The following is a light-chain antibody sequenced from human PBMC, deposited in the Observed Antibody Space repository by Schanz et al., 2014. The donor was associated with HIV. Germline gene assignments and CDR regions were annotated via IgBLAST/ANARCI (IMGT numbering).Light chain of an antibody. Sequence: DIQMTQSPSSLSASVGDRVTITCRASQSISSYLNWYQQKPGKAPKLLIYAASSLQSGVPSRFSGSGSGTEFTLTISGLQPDDFATYYCQQCDTYPYTFGQGTKLEIK. CDR1: QSISSY. CDR3: QQCDTYPYT. CDR2: AAS. V-gene: IGKV1-39*01. J-gene: IGKJ2*01.